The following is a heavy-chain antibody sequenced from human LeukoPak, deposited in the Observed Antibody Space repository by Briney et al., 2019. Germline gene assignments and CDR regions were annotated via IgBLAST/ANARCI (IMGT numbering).Heavy chain of an antibody. CDR2: IHYTGNT. J-gene: IGHJ5*02. D-gene: IGHD4-17*01. Sequence: SETLSLTCTVSGGSISSGGYYWSRIRQPPGKGLEWIGYIHYTGNTNYNPSLRGRVTMSVDTSENQFSLKLSSVTAADTAVYYCARLTGGTATTVDPWGQGTLVTVSS. CDR3: ARLTGGTATTVDP. CDR1: GGSISSGGYY. V-gene: IGHV4-61*08.